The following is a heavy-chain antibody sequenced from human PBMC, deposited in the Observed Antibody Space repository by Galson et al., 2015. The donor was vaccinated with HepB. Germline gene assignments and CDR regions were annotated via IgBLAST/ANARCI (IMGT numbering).Heavy chain of an antibody. CDR2: IIPIFGTA. J-gene: IGHJ6*02. CDR1: GGTFSSYA. D-gene: IGHD6-6*01. Sequence: SVKVSCKASGGTFSSYAISWVRQAPGQGLEWMGGIIPIFGTANYAQKFQGRVTITADESTSTAYMELSSLRSEDTAVYYCARPADLAARAYCYYYGMDVWGQGTTVTGSS. V-gene: IGHV1-69*13. CDR3: ARPADLAARAYCYYYGMDV.